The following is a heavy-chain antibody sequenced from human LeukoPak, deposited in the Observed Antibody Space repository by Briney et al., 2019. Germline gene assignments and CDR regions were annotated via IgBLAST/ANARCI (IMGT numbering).Heavy chain of an antibody. J-gene: IGHJ4*02. CDR3: ATEAYDYSNSFDY. Sequence: PGGSLRLSCAAPGFTFSSYSMNWVRQAPGKGLEWVSYISSSSSTIYYADSVKGRFTISRDNAKNSLYLQMNSLRDEDTAVYYCATEAYDYSNSFDYWGQGTLVTVSS. CDR2: ISSSSSTI. CDR1: GFTFSSYS. D-gene: IGHD4-11*01. V-gene: IGHV3-48*02.